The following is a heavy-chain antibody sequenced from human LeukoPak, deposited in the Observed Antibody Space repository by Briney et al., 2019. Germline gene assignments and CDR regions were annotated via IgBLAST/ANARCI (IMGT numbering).Heavy chain of an antibody. V-gene: IGHV1-46*01. Sequence: ASVKVSCKASGGTFSSYAISWVRQAPGQGLEWMGIINPSGGGTTYAQKFQGRVTMTSDTSTSTAYMELSSLRSEDTAVYYCATEVPRSSYFDYWGQGTLVTVSS. CDR2: INPSGGGT. J-gene: IGHJ4*02. CDR1: GGTFSSYA. CDR3: ATEVPRSSYFDY. D-gene: IGHD6-6*01.